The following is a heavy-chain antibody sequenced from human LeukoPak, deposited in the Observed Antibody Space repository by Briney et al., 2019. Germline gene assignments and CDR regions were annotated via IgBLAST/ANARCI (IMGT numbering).Heavy chain of an antibody. CDR3: ARVTDSLDY. CDR1: GGSISDFY. Sequence: PSETLSLTCIVPGGSISDFYWSWVRQSAGKGLEYIGRIYSSGSTNYNLSLKSRVSMSVDTSKNQFSLNLRSLTAADTAVYYCARVTDSLDYWGQGTLVTVSS. D-gene: IGHD4-11*01. J-gene: IGHJ4*02. V-gene: IGHV4-4*07. CDR2: IYSSGST.